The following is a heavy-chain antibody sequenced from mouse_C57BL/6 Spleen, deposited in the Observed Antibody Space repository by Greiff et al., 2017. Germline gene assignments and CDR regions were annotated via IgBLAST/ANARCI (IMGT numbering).Heavy chain of an antibody. CDR3: ARDGSSSDWYFDV. D-gene: IGHD1-1*01. V-gene: IGHV1-18*01. Sequence: EVKLVESGPELVKPGASVKIPCKASGYTFTDYNMDWVKQSHGKSLEWIGDINPNNGGTIYNQKFKGKATLTVDKSSSTAYMELRSLTSEDTAVYYCARDGSSSDWYFDVWGTGTTVTVSS. J-gene: IGHJ1*03. CDR2: INPNNGGT. CDR1: GYTFTDYN.